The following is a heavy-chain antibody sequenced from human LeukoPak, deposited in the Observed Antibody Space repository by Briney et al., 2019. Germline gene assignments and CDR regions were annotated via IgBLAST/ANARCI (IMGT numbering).Heavy chain of an antibody. CDR1: GFTSDDYG. V-gene: IGHV3-20*04. CDR3: ARALSRSYYAH. Sequence: GGSLRLSCAASGFTSDDYGMSWVRQAPGKGLEWVSGINWNGGSTGYADSVKGRFTISRDNAKNSLYLQMNSLRAEDTALYYCARALSRSYYAHWGQGTLVTVSS. D-gene: IGHD6-25*01. J-gene: IGHJ4*02. CDR2: INWNGGST.